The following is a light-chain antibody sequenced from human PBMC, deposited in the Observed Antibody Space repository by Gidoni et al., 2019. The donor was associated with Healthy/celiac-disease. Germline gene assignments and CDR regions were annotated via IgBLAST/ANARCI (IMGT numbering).Light chain of an antibody. Sequence: EIVLTQYPATLSLSPGERATLSCRASQSVSSYLAWYQQKPGQAPRLLIYDASNRATGIPARFSGSGSGTDFTLTISRLEPEDFAVYYCQQRSNWPGLTFGGGTKVEIK. CDR3: QQRSNWPGLT. CDR2: DAS. V-gene: IGKV3-11*01. CDR1: QSVSSY. J-gene: IGKJ4*01.